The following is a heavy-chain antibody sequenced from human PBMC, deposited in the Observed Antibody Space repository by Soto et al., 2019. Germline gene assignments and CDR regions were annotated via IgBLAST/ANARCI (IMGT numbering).Heavy chain of an antibody. V-gene: IGHV3-30*03. J-gene: IGHJ6*02. D-gene: IGHD6-6*01. CDR2: ISYDGSNK. Sequence: GGSLRLSCAASGFTFSSYGMHLVRPAPGKGLEWVAVISYDGSNKYYADSVKGRFTISRDNSKNTLYLQMNSLRAEDTAVYYCATSLLVPNYYYYYGMDVWGQGTTVNVSS. CDR3: ATSLLVPNYYYYYGMDV. CDR1: GFTFSSYG.